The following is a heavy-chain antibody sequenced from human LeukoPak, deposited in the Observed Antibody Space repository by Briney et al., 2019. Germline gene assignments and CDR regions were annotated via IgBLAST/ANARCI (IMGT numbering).Heavy chain of an antibody. J-gene: IGHJ4*02. Sequence: SETLSLTCTVSGDSINSLDLWSWVRQPPGKGLEWIGEMYLSGTTHSNPSIKSRVTISIDKSKNQFSLNLSSVTAADTAVYYCAGLVGRYSSGLYYYYFDYWGQGTLVTVSS. V-gene: IGHV4-4*02. CDR1: GDSINSLDL. CDR2: MYLSGTT. D-gene: IGHD3-22*01. CDR3: AGLVGRYSSGLYYYYFDY.